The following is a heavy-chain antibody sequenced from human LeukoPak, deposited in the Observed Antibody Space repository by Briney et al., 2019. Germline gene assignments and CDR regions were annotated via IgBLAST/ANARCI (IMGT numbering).Heavy chain of an antibody. CDR2: IYYSGST. V-gene: IGHV4-59*11. CDR3: ARVGYCSSTSCYTGYYYMDV. Sequence: PSETLSLTCTVSGGSISSRYWSWIRQPPGKGLEWIGYIYYSGSTNYNPSLKSRVTISVDTSKNQFSLKLSSVTAADTAVYYCARVGYCSSTSCYTGYYYMDVWGKGTTVTVSS. J-gene: IGHJ6*03. D-gene: IGHD2-2*02. CDR1: GGSISSRY.